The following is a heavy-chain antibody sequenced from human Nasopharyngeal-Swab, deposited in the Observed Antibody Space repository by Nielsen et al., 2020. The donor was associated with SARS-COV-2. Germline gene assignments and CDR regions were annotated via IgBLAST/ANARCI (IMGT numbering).Heavy chain of an antibody. Sequence: SETLSLTCTVSGGSISSYYWSWIRQHPGKGLEWIGYIYYSGSTYYNPSLKSRVTISVDTSKNQFSLKLSSVTAADTAVYYCARGGVRYFDWLPYYYYGMDVWGQGTTVTVSS. V-gene: IGHV4-59*06. J-gene: IGHJ6*02. CDR1: GGSISSYY. CDR3: ARGGVRYFDWLPYYYYGMDV. CDR2: IYYSGST. D-gene: IGHD3-9*01.